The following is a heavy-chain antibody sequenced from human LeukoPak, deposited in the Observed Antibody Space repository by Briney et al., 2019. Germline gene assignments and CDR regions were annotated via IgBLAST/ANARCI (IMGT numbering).Heavy chain of an antibody. CDR2: INHSGST. J-gene: IGHJ6*02. CDR3: ARVGGVPMVRGVIITLHYGMDV. V-gene: IGHV4-34*01. Sequence: PSETLSLTCTVSGGSISSYYWSWIRQPPGKGLEWIGEINHSGSTNYNPSLKSRVTISVDTSKNQFSLKLSSVTAADTAVYYCARVGGVPMVRGVIITLHYGMDVWGQGTTVTVSS. D-gene: IGHD3-10*01. CDR1: GGSISSYY.